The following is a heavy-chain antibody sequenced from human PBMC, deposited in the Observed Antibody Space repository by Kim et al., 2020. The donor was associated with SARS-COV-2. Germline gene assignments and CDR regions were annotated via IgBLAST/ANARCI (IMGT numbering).Heavy chain of an antibody. J-gene: IGHJ4*02. CDR2: IKQDGSEK. CDR3: ARKSGYSSGWYWY. V-gene: IGHV3-7*03. Sequence: GGSLRLSCAASGFTFSSYWMSWVRQAPGKGLEWVANIKQDGSEKYYVDSVKGRFTISRDNAKNSLYLQMNSLRAEDTAVYYCARKSGYSSGWYWYWGQGTLVTVSS. D-gene: IGHD6-19*01. CDR1: GFTFSSYW.